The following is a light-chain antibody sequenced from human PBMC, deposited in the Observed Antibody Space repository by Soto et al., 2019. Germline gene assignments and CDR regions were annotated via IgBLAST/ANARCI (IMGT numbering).Light chain of an antibody. CDR3: QQYYTNPYT. CDR2: GAS. CDR1: QSVSSSY. Sequence: EIVLTQSPGTLSLSPGESATLSCRASQSVSSSYLAWYQQKPGQXPRLLIYGASSRATGIPDRFSGGGSGTELTITISSLQPDDCETYYCQQYYTNPYTFGQGTRLEIK. V-gene: IGKV3-20*01. J-gene: IGKJ5*01.